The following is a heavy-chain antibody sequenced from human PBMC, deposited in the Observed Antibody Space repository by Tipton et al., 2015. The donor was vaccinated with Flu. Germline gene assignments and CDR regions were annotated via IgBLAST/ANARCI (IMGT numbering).Heavy chain of an antibody. V-gene: IGHV4-59*01. CDR2: IYFTGST. Sequence: TLSLTCMISGGSISSYYWSWIRQSPGRGLEWIGYIYFTGSTNYNPSLKSRVTISVDMSKNQFSLKLTSVTAADAAVYYCARGGGSPSYWGQGTLVTVSS. D-gene: IGHD2-15*01. CDR3: ARGGGSPSY. CDR1: GGSISSYY. J-gene: IGHJ4*02.